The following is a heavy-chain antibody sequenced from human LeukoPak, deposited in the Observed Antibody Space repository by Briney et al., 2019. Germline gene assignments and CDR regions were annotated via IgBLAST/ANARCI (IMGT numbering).Heavy chain of an antibody. CDR2: ILHSGST. Sequence: SQTLSLTCDVSGGSITSDTYYWSWIRQPPGKGLEWIGYILHSGSTYNNPSLKSRVTILVDTSKSQISLKLSSVTAADAAVYYCARTRDFWSGFFDYWGQGTLVTVSS. CDR3: ARTRDFWSGFFDY. D-gene: IGHD3-3*01. V-gene: IGHV4-30-2*01. J-gene: IGHJ4*02. CDR1: GGSITSDTYY.